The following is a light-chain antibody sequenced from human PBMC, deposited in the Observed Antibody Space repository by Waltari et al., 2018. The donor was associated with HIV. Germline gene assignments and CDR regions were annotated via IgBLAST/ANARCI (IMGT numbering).Light chain of an antibody. J-gene: IGLJ1*01. CDR1: NIGDKH. V-gene: IGLV3-21*01. CDR3: QVFENSRDQA. CDR2: DDK. Sequence: YVLTQPPSVSVAPGKTAKITCGGNNIGDKHVHWYQQKSGQAPVLVISDDKLRPSGIPARISGSNAGGTATLTISGVEVGDEAEYYCQVFENSRDQAFGTGTKVTVL.